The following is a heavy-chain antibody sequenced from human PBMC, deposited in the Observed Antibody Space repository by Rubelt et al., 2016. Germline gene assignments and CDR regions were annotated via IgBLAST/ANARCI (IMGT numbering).Heavy chain of an antibody. CDR2: MHANDGDT. Sequence: QVQLVQSGAEVKKPGASVKVSCKTSGYTFTDYDINWVRQTTGQRLEWMGWMHANDGDTGYAQKFQARVTMTRDTSISTAYMGLGSLRAEDTAVYYCAARYSDYWGQGTLVTVSS. D-gene: IGHD3-16*02. V-gene: IGHV1-8*01. CDR1: GYTFTDYD. CDR3: AARYSDY. J-gene: IGHJ4*02.